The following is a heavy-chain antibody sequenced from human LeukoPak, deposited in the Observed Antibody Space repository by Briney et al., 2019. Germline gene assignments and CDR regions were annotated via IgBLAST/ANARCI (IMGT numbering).Heavy chain of an antibody. CDR2: IYYTGRT. Sequence: PSETLSLTCIVSGGSISGYYWTWIRHPPGKGLQWIGYIYYTGRTNYNPSLASRVTISVDTSKNQFSLKLSSVTAADTAVYYCVRQTWLLDYWGEGTLVTVSS. CDR3: VRQTWLLDY. D-gene: IGHD5-24*01. V-gene: IGHV4-59*08. CDR1: GGSISGYY. J-gene: IGHJ4*02.